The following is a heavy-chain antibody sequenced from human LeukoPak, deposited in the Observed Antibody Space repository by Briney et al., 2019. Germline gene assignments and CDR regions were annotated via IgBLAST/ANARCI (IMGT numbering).Heavy chain of an antibody. V-gene: IGHV4-4*09. CDR3: ARRAWELRGYYYYYYMDV. J-gene: IGHJ6*03. D-gene: IGHD1-26*01. Sequence: SETLSLTCTVSGGSIRSYYWSWIRQPPGKGLEWIGYIYTSGSTNYNPSLKSRVTISVDTSKNQFSLKLSSVTAADTAVYYCARRAWELRGYYYYYYMDVWGKGTTVTVSS. CDR1: GGSIRSYY. CDR2: IYTSGST.